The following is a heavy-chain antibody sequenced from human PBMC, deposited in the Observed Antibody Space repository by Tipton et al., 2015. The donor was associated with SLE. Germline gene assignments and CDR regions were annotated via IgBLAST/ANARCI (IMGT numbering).Heavy chain of an antibody. D-gene: IGHD5-12*01. CDR2: IDPNSGDT. CDR1: GYTFTAYH. Sequence: QSGPEVKKPGASVKVSCKASGYTFTAYHIHWVRQAPGQGLEWMGWIDPNSGDTNYAQKFQGRVTMTRHTSMSAAYMELSRLRSDDTAVYYCARDFSGGPADPWGQGTLVTVSS. J-gene: IGHJ5*02. V-gene: IGHV1-2*02. CDR3: ARDFSGGPADP.